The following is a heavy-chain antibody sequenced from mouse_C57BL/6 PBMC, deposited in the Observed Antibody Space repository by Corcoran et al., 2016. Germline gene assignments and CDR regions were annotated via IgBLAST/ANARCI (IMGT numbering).Heavy chain of an antibody. V-gene: IGHV1-66*01. CDR1: GYSFPSYY. CDR3: AREAYYSNPWFAY. Sequence: QVQLQQSGPELVKPGASVKISCKASGYSFPSYYIHWVKQRPGQGLEWIGWIYPGSGNTKYNEKFKGKATLTADTSSSTAYMQLSSLTSEDSAVYYCAREAYYSNPWFAYWGQGTLVTVSA. D-gene: IGHD2-5*01. J-gene: IGHJ3*01. CDR2: IYPGSGNT.